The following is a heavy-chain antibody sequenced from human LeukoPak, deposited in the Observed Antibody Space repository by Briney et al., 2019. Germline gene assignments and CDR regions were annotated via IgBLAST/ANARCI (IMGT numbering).Heavy chain of an antibody. V-gene: IGHV1-46*01. CDR2: INPSGDDT. J-gene: IGHJ4*02. CDR3: ARDSAYYSFWSGYFDY. CDR1: GCTFTSYC. D-gene: IGHD3-3*01. Sequence: ASVKVSCKASGCTFTSYCVHWVRQAPGQGLEWMGIINPSGDDTTYAQKFQGRVTITRDTSTTTVYMELSSLRSEDTAMYYCARDSAYYSFWSGYFDYWGQGTLVTVSS.